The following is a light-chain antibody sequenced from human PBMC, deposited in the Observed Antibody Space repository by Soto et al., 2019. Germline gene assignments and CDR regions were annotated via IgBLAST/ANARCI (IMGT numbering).Light chain of an antibody. J-gene: IGLJ1*01. V-gene: IGLV1-40*01. Sequence: QSVLAQPPSVSGAPGQKVTISCTGSSSNIGAGYDLHWYQQLPGTAPKLLLYGNSNRPSGVPDRFSGSKSGTSASLAITALQAEDEADYYCQSYDSSLSAYVFGTGTKVTVL. CDR1: SSNIGAGYD. CDR2: GNS. CDR3: QSYDSSLSAYV.